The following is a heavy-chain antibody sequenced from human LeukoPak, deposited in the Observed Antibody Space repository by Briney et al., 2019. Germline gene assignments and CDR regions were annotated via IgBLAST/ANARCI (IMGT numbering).Heavy chain of an antibody. CDR1: GYTFTGYY. CDR3: ARGRFLEWLLDY. V-gene: IGHV1-2*02. Sequence: ASVKVSCRASGYTFTGYYMHWVRQAPGQGLEWMGWINPNSGGTNYAQKFQGRVTMTRDTSISTAYMELSRLRSDDTAVYYCARGRFLEWLLDYWGQGTLVTVSS. J-gene: IGHJ4*02. CDR2: INPNSGGT. D-gene: IGHD3-3*01.